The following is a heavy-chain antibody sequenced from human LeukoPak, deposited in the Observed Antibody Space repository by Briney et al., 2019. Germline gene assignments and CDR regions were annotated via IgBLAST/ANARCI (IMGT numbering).Heavy chain of an antibody. Sequence: GGSLRLSCATSGFTFSPHYMDWVRQSPGQGLEWVGLIRNKANGYTTVYAASVKGRFTISRDDSKNSVYLQMDSLKTEDTAVYYCGDLGSAGTDHWGQGTLVTVSS. J-gene: IGHJ4*02. CDR3: GDLGSAGTDH. CDR1: GFTFSPHY. V-gene: IGHV3-72*01. CDR2: IRNKANGYTT. D-gene: IGHD3-10*01.